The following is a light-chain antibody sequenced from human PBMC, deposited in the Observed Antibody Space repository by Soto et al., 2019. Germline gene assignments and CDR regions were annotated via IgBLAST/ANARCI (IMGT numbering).Light chain of an antibody. J-gene: IGLJ3*02. Sequence: QSVLTQPPSVSGAPGQRVTISCTGSSSSIGAGYGVHWYQQLPGTAPKLLIYGNSNRPSGVPDRFSGSKSGTSASLAISGLQAEDEADYYCQSYDSSLSGSWVFGGGTKLTVL. V-gene: IGLV1-40*01. CDR3: QSYDSSLSGSWV. CDR1: SSSIGAGYG. CDR2: GNS.